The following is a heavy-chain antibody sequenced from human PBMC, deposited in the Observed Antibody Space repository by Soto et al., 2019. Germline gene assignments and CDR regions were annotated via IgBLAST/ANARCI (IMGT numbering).Heavy chain of an antibody. CDR2: IIPIFGTA. V-gene: IGHV1-69*13. Sequence: SVKVSCKASGGTFSSYAISWVRQAPGQGLEWMGGIIPIFGTANYAQKFQGRVTITADESTSTAYMELSSLRSEDTAVYYCARGYWFGELLATATYFDYWGQRTLVTVSS. D-gene: IGHD3-10*01. J-gene: IGHJ4*02. CDR3: ARGYWFGELLATATYFDY. CDR1: GGTFSSYA.